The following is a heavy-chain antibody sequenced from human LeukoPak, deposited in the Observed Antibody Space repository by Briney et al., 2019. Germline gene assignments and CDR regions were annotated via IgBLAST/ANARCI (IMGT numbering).Heavy chain of an antibody. V-gene: IGHV1-18*01. CDR3: ARILKPRGYSAYDIYDY. D-gene: IGHD5-12*01. CDR1: GYTFTSYG. CDR2: ISAYNGNT. Sequence: ASVKVSCKASGYTFTSYGISWVRQAPGQGLEWMGWISAYNGNTNYAQKLQGRVTMTTDTSTSTAYMELRSLRSDDTAVYYCARILKPRGYSAYDIYDYWGQGTLVTVSS. J-gene: IGHJ4*02.